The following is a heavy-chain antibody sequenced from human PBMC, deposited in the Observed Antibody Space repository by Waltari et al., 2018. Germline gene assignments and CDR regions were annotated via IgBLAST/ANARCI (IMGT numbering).Heavy chain of an antibody. V-gene: IGHV1-2*02. J-gene: IGHJ4*02. CDR3: ARYQSQRDCDY. Sequence: QVQLVQSGAEVKKPGASVTVSCKASGYTFTGYYMHWVRQAPGQGLEWMGWINPNSGDTNYSQKFQGRVTMTRHTSISTAYLELSRLRSDDTAVYYCARYQSQRDCDYWGQGTLVTVSS. CDR1: GYTFTGYY. CDR2: INPNSGDT. D-gene: IGHD2-2*01.